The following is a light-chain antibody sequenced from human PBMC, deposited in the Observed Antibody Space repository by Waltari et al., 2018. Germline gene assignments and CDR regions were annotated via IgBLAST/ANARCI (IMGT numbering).Light chain of an antibody. CDR2: EVT. J-gene: IGLJ3*02. CDR3: CAYAGSYMV. Sequence: QSALTQPPSASGSPGQSVTISCTGTSSDVGAYDYVSWYQQHPDKAPKLMIYEVTKRPSGVPDPFSGSKSGNTASLTVSGLQAEDEADYYCCAYAGSYMVFGAGTKVTVL. V-gene: IGLV2-8*01. CDR1: SSDVGAYDY.